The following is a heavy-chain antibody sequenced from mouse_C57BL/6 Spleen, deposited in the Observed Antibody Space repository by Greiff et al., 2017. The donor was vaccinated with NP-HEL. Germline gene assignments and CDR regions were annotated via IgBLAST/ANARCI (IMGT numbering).Heavy chain of an antibody. CDR2: ISDGGSYT. D-gene: IGHD1-1*01. CDR3: ARDGSSHYWYFDV. CDR1: GFTFSSYA. Sequence: EVHLVESGGGLVKPGGSLKLSCAASGFTFSSYAMSWVRQTPEKRLEWVATISDGGSYTYYPDNVKGRFTISRDNAKNNLYLQMSHLKSEDTAMYYCARDGSSHYWYFDVWGTGTTVTVSS. V-gene: IGHV5-4*01. J-gene: IGHJ1*03.